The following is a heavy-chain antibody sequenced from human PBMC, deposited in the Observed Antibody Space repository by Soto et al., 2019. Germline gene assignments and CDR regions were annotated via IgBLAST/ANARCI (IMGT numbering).Heavy chain of an antibody. D-gene: IGHD5-12*01. CDR2: ISSSSSYT. CDR3: ARQEATTMGYFDY. V-gene: IGHV3-11*06. Sequence: ESGGILVKPGGSLRLSCAASGFTFSDYYMSWIRQAPGKGLEWVSYISSSSSYTRFADSVKGRFTISRDNTKNSLYLQMNSLRAEDTAVDYCARQEATTMGYFDYWGQGTLVTVSS. J-gene: IGHJ4*02. CDR1: GFTFSDYY.